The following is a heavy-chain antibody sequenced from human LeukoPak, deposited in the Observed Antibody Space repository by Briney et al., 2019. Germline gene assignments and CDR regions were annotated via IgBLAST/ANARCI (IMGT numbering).Heavy chain of an antibody. CDR3: ARGYSSRDRVGDFDY. V-gene: IGHV3-48*03. J-gene: IGHJ4*02. CDR1: GFTFSSYE. Sequence: PGGSLRLSCAASGFTFSSYEMNWVRQAPGKGLEWVSYISSSGSTIYYADSVKGRFTISRDNSKNTLYLQMNSLRAEDTAVYYCARGYSSRDRVGDFDYWGQGTLVTVSS. CDR2: ISSSGSTI. D-gene: IGHD6-13*01.